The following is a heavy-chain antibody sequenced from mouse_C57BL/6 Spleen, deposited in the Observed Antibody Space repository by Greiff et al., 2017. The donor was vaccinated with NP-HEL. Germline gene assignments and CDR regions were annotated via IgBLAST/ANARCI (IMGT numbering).Heavy chain of an antibody. Sequence: VQRVESGAELVKPGASVKISCKASGYAFSSYWMNWVKQRPGKGLEWIGQIYPGDGDTNYNGKFKGKATLTADKSSSTAYMQLSSLTSEDSAVYFCARGDYYGSSPYFDYWGQGTTLTVSS. V-gene: IGHV1-80*01. CDR2: IYPGDGDT. D-gene: IGHD1-1*01. CDR3: ARGDYYGSSPYFDY. J-gene: IGHJ2*01. CDR1: GYAFSSYW.